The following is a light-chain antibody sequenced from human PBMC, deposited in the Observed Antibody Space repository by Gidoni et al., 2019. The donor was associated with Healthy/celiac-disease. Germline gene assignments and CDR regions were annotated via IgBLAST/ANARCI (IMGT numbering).Light chain of an antibody. V-gene: IGKV1-39*01. CDR3: QQSYRTPLT. J-gene: IGKJ3*01. Sequence: DIQMTQSPPSLSASAGDRGTITCRASQSISSYLNWYQQKPGKAPKLLIYAASNLQSGVPSRFSGSGSGTDFTLTISRLQPEDFATYYCQQSYRTPLTFGPGTKVDIK. CDR1: QSISSY. CDR2: AAS.